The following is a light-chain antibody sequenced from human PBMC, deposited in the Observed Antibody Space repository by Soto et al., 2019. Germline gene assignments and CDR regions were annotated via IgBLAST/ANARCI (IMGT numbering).Light chain of an antibody. Sequence: ERAMTQSPATLSVSPGERATLSCRASQSVSSNYVAWYQQKPGQTPKVLIYRASSRATGIPDRFSGSGSGTDFTLTISRLEPEDFAMYYCQQYGSSPLTFGGGTKVDIK. CDR1: QSVSSNY. J-gene: IGKJ4*01. CDR2: RAS. V-gene: IGKV3-20*01. CDR3: QQYGSSPLT.